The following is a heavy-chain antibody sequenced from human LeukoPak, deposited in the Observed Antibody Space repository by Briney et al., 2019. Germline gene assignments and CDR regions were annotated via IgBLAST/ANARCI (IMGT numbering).Heavy chain of an antibody. Sequence: PSGTLSLTCAVSGGSISSSNWWSWVRQPPGKGLEWIGEIYHSGSTNYNPSLKSRVTISVDKSKNQFSLQLNSVTPEDTAVYYCAREVYNWNPTDWFDPWGQGTLVTVSS. CDR2: IYHSGST. CDR1: GGSISSSNW. CDR3: AREVYNWNPTDWFDP. J-gene: IGHJ5*02. D-gene: IGHD1-20*01. V-gene: IGHV4-4*02.